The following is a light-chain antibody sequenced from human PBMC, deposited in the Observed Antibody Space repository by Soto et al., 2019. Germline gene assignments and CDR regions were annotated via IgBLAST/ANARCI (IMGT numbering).Light chain of an antibody. Sequence: DVQMTQSPSSLSASVGDSVTITCRASETITNYLNWYQQRPGKAPRLLVSGASSLQSGVPTRFGGSGYGTDFTLTITGLQLEDFASYYCQQTYRNPITFGQGTRLHSK. CDR1: ETITNY. J-gene: IGKJ5*01. CDR2: GAS. V-gene: IGKV1-39*01. CDR3: QQTYRNPIT.